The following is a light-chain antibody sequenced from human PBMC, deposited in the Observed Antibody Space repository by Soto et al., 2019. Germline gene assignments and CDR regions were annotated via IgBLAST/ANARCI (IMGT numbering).Light chain of an antibody. CDR3: QQYNNWPRT. CDR2: YSS. V-gene: IGKV3-15*01. Sequence: EIVMKQSPATLSVTPGERASLSCRASQSVSSNLAWSQQKPGQPPRLLIYYSSTRATGPPARFSGSGSGTEFTLTIRCLQSEDFAVYYCQQYNNWPRTFGQGTKV. CDR1: QSVSSN. J-gene: IGKJ1*01.